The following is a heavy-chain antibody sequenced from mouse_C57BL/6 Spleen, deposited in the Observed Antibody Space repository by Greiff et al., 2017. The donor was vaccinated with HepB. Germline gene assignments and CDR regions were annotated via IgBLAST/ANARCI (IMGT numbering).Heavy chain of an antibody. V-gene: IGHV1-64*01. Sequence: QVQLQQSGAELVKPGASVKLSCKASGYTFTSYWMHWVKQRPGQGLEWIGMIHPNSGSTNYNEKFKSKATLTVDKSSSTAYMQLSGLTSEDSAVYYCARWGYGSFDYWGQGTTLTVSS. J-gene: IGHJ2*01. CDR2: IHPNSGST. CDR3: ARWGYGSFDY. CDR1: GYTFTSYW. D-gene: IGHD1-1*01.